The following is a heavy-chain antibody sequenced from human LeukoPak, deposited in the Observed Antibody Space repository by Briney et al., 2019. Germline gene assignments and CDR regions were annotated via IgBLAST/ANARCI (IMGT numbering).Heavy chain of an antibody. J-gene: IGHJ4*02. Sequence: ASVKVSCKASGYTFTSYYMYWVRQAPGQGLEWMGIINPSGGSTSYAQKFQGRVTMTRDTSTSTVYMELSSLRSEDTAVYYCARRARTSGSYAKMLYDYWGQGTLVTVSS. V-gene: IGHV1-46*01. CDR1: GYTFTSYY. D-gene: IGHD3-10*01. CDR2: INPSGGST. CDR3: ARRARTSGSYAKMLYDY.